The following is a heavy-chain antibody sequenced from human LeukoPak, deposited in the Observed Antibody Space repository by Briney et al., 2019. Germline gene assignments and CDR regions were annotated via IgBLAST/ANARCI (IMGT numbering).Heavy chain of an antibody. Sequence: GGSLRLSCAASGFTFSSYEMNWVRQAPGKGLEWVSSISSSSSYIYYADSLKGRFTISRDNAKNSLYLQMNSLRAEDTAVYYCARDLRSSGYYAFDYWGQGTLVTVSS. J-gene: IGHJ4*02. V-gene: IGHV3-21*01. CDR2: ISSSSSYI. CDR1: GFTFSSYE. D-gene: IGHD3-22*01. CDR3: ARDLRSSGYYAFDY.